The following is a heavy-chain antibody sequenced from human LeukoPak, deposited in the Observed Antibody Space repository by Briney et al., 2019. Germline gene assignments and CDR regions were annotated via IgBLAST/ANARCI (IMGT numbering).Heavy chain of an antibody. CDR1: GGSISSYY. CDR2: IYYSGST. Sequence: SETLSLTCTVSGGSISSYYWSWSRQPPGKGLESSGYIYYSGSTNYNPSLKSRVTISVDTSKIQFSLKLSSVTAADTAVYYCAITGLTYCGGDCAGAFDIWGQGTMVTGSS. J-gene: IGHJ3*02. CDR3: AITGLTYCGGDCAGAFDI. V-gene: IGHV4-59*08. D-gene: IGHD2-21*02.